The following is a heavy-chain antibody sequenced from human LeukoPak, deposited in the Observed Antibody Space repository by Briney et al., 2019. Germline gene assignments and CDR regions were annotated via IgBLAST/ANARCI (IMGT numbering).Heavy chain of an antibody. CDR2: ISDIGSI. V-gene: IGHV4-59*08. D-gene: IGHD6-13*01. CDR1: GGSISSYY. CDR3: ARAPLIAAAGISYYYGMDV. Sequence: PSETLSLTCTVSGGSISSYYWSWIRQPPGKGLEWIAYISDIGSINYNPSLKSRVTISLDTSKNQFSLKLSSVTAADTAVYYCARAPLIAAAGISYYYGMDVWGQGTTVTVSS. J-gene: IGHJ6*02.